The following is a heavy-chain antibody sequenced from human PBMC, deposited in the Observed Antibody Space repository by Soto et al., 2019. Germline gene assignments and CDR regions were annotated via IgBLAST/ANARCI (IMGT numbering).Heavy chain of an antibody. J-gene: IGHJ3*02. D-gene: IGHD1-26*01. V-gene: IGHV1-46*01. Sequence: RASVNVSCKASGYTFTASYMHWVRQAPGQGLEWMGIIDPSGGSTSYSQKFQGRVTMTRDTSTSTVYMELNSLRSEDTAVFYCARDSGHYYRSDAFDKWGQGTTVTVSS. CDR3: ARDSGHYYRSDAFDK. CDR1: GYTFTASY. CDR2: IDPSGGST.